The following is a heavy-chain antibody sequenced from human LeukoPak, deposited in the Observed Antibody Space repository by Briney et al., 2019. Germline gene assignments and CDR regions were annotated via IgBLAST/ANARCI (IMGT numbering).Heavy chain of an antibody. V-gene: IGHV4-59*01. Sequence: SHALSLTRPVSGGSITSYYWSSIRQPPGKGLGWLGYIYYIGSTNYNPSLKSRATISVDTSKNTFSLKLSSVTAADPAVYYCARLGGYSYYYDSSGYRLGELDYWGQGTLVTVSS. J-gene: IGHJ4*02. CDR2: IYYIGST. CDR3: ARLGGYSYYYDSSGYRLGELDY. D-gene: IGHD3-22*01. CDR1: GGSITSYY.